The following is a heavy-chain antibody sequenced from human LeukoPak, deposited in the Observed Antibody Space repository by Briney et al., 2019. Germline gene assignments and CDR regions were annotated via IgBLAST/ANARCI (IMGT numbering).Heavy chain of an antibody. D-gene: IGHD6-6*01. CDR2: IWNDGTNK. V-gene: IGHV3-33*01. CDR1: GFTFSSYG. CDR3: ARGLYSSSFYFDY. J-gene: IGHJ4*02. Sequence: PGGSLRLSCAASGFTFSSYGMPWVRQAPGKGLEWVAVIWNDGTNKYYGDSVRGRFTISRDNSKNTLYLQMNSLRAEDTAVYYCARGLYSSSFYFDYWGQGTLVTVSS.